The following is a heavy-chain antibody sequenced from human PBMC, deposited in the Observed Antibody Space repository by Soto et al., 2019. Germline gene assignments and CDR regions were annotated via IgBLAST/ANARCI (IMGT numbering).Heavy chain of an antibody. J-gene: IGHJ5*02. Sequence: HVELLESGGGLVTPGGSLRLSCTASGFDSSDYSMSWIRQAPGKGLEWVSYFSQSGSTTSYADSVKGRFAVSRDDANNAPQLEMSSLRVEDPAVYYCARVTRYSYRNYDWLDPWGQGTLVTVSS. CDR1: GFDSSDYS. CDR2: FSQSGSTT. V-gene: IGHV3-11*01. CDR3: ARVTRYSYRNYDWLDP. D-gene: IGHD4-4*01.